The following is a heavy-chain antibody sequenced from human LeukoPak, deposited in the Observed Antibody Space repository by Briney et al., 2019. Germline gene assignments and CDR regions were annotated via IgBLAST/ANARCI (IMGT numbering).Heavy chain of an antibody. CDR2: ISYDGSNK. J-gene: IGHJ4*02. CDR3: AKGEGETTGDY. V-gene: IGHV3-30*18. Sequence: GRSLRLSCAASGFTFSSYGMHWVRQAPGKGLEWVAVISYDGSNKYYADSVKGRFTISRDNSKNTLYRQMNSRRAEDTAVYYCAKGEGETTGDYWGLGTLVTVSS. CDR1: GFTFSSYG. D-gene: IGHD1-1*01.